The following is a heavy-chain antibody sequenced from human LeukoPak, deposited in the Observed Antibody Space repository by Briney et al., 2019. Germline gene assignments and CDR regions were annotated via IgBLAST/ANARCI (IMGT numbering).Heavy chain of an antibody. V-gene: IGHV4-59*01. Sequence: SETLSLTCTVSGGSMSTFYWSWIRQPPGKGLEWIGNIYHSGSTNYNPSLKSRVTISIDTSKNQFSLKLRSVTAADTAVYYCARTTMVRGTYYMDVWGKGTTVTISS. CDR2: IYHSGST. CDR3: ARTTMVRGTYYMDV. J-gene: IGHJ6*03. D-gene: IGHD3-10*01. CDR1: GGSMSTFY.